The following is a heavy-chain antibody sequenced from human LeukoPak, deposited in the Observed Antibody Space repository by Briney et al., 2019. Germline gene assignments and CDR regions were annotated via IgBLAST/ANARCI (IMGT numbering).Heavy chain of an antibody. CDR1: GGSISNHY. D-gene: IGHD3/OR15-3a*01. V-gene: IGHV4-59*11. CDR2: IHSNGNT. CDR3: ARKISDLAWRALDI. J-gene: IGHJ3*02. Sequence: PSETLSLTCTVSGGSISNHYWSWFRQPPGKGLEWIGYIHSNGNTNYNPSLMSRVTISVDTSKKQFFLKLTSVTAADTAVYYCARKISDLAWRALDIWGQGTTVIVSS.